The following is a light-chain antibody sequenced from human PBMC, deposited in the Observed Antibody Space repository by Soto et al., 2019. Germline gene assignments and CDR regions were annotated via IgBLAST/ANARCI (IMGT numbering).Light chain of an antibody. CDR1: SSDIGAYNY. Sequence: QSALTQPASVSGSPGQSITISCTGTSSDIGAYNYVSWYQQHPGKAPKLMIYDVNIRPSGASNRFSGSKSGNTASLTISGLQAEDEADYYCTSRTTSTTMIFGGGTKLTVL. CDR2: DVN. CDR3: TSRTTSTTMI. J-gene: IGLJ2*01. V-gene: IGLV2-14*03.